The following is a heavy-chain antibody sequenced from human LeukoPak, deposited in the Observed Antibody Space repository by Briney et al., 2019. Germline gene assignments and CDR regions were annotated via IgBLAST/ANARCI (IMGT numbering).Heavy chain of an antibody. Sequence: ASAKVSCKASGYTFTRYYMHWVRQVPGQGLEWMGIINPKSGSPSYAQKFQGRVTMTRDTSTSTVYMELSSLRSEDTGVYYCARDLGLGTGSYYKYWGQGTLVTVSS. V-gene: IGHV1-46*01. J-gene: IGHJ4*02. CDR3: ARDLGLGTGSYYKY. CDR2: INPKSGSP. CDR1: GYTFTRYY. D-gene: IGHD3-10*01.